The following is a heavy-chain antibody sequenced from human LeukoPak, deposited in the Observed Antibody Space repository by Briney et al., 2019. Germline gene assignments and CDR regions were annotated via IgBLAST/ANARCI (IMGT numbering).Heavy chain of an antibody. CDR3: AREEALGSGSFDY. CDR1: GGSISTYY. CDR2: IYYIGST. D-gene: IGHD1-26*01. Sequence: SETLSLTCTVSGGSISTYYWSWIRQPPGKGLEWIGYIYYIGSTSYNPSLKSRVTISVDTSKNQFSLKLSSVTAADTAVYYCAREEALGSGSFDYWGQGTLVTVSS. J-gene: IGHJ4*02. V-gene: IGHV4-59*01.